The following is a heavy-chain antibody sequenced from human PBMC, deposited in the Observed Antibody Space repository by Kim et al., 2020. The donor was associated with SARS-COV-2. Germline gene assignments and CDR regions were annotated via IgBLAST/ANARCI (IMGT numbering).Heavy chain of an antibody. D-gene: IGHD3-16*01. Sequence: GESLKISCKGRGYSFTNYWIGWVRQLPGKGLEWMGIIDTSDSQTKYSPSFQGQVTISVDRSTTTAYLQWSSLKASYTAIFFCARRIMLPFGGIMADFDIWGQGTVVTVSS. J-gene: IGHJ3*02. CDR2: IDTSDSQT. CDR3: ARRIMLPFGGIMADFDI. V-gene: IGHV5-51*01. CDR1: GYSFTNYW.